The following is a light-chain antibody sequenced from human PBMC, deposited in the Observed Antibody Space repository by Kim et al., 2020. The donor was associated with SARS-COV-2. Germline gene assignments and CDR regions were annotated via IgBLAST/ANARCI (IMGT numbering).Light chain of an antibody. Sequence: GQRVTISVSESSSNAGRHFVNWYQQLPGTAPKVFIYNDNPRPSGVPDRFSGSRSGTSASLAISGLQSEDEADYYCATWDVSLNGWVFGGGTQLTVL. J-gene: IGLJ3*02. CDR1: SSNAGRHF. CDR2: NDN. CDR3: ATWDVSLNGWV. V-gene: IGLV1-44*01.